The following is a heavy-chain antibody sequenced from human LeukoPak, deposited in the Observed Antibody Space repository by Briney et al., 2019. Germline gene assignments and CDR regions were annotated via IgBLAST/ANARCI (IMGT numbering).Heavy chain of an antibody. CDR1: GFTFDDYA. Sequence: GRSLRLSCAVSGFTFDDYAMHWVRQVPGKGLEWVSGINWNSDSIGYADSVKGRFTTSRDNAKDSLYLQMNSLRAEDTALYYCAKGRGYNYGYIFGYFDYWGQGTLVTVSS. D-gene: IGHD5-18*01. J-gene: IGHJ4*02. CDR3: AKGRGYNYGYIFGYFDY. CDR2: INWNSDSI. V-gene: IGHV3-9*01.